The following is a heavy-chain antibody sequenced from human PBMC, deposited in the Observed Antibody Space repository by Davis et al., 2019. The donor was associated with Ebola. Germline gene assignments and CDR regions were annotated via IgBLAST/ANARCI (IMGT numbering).Heavy chain of an antibody. Sequence: GGSLRLSCAASGFTFRNAWMSWVRQAPGKGLEWVSTLGTSADTYYADSVKGRFTISRDNSKNTLYLQMNGLRVEDTAIYYCAKDTSNIWFDIWGQGTMVTVSS. CDR3: AKDTSNIWFDI. CDR2: LGTSADT. V-gene: IGHV3-23*01. CDR1: GFTFRNAW. J-gene: IGHJ3*02. D-gene: IGHD1-26*01.